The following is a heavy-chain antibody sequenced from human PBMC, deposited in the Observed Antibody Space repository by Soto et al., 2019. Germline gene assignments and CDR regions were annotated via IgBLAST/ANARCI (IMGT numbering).Heavy chain of an antibody. D-gene: IGHD2-8*01. CDR3: ARDPILMVYAADWYFDL. V-gene: IGHV1-3*01. J-gene: IGHJ2*01. CDR2: INAGNGNT. CDR1: GYTFTSYA. Sequence: QVQLVQSGAEVKKPGASVKVSCKASGYTFTSYAMHWVRQAPGQRLEWMGWINAGNGNTKYSQKFQGRVTITRDTSASTAYMELSSLRSEDTAVYYCARDPILMVYAADWYFDLWGRGTLVTVSS.